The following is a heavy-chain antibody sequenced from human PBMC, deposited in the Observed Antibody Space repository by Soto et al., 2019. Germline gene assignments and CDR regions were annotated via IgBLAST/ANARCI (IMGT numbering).Heavy chain of an antibody. Sequence: QVQLVQSGAEVKKPGASVKVSCKASGYTFTSYDINWVRQATGQGLEWMGWMNPNSGNTGYAQKFQGRVTMTRNTSISTAYMELSSLGSEDTAVYYCASGGGSGRGYCTNGVCYTETGYYYYGMDVWGQGTTVTVSS. CDR1: GYTFTSYD. J-gene: IGHJ6*02. CDR2: MNPNSGNT. D-gene: IGHD2-8*01. CDR3: ASGGGSGRGYCTNGVCYTETGYYYYGMDV. V-gene: IGHV1-8*01.